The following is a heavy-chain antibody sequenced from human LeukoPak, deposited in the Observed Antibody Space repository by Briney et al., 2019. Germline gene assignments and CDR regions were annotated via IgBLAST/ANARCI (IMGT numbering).Heavy chain of an antibody. CDR2: VYYSGST. Sequence: NHSETLSLTCTVSGGSISNYYWSWIRQPPGKGLEWIGYVYYSGSTDYSPSLKSRVTISVDTSKNQFSLKLSSVTAADTAVYYCARTSYYYDSSGYSIPLYYFDYWGQGTLVTVSS. D-gene: IGHD3-22*01. J-gene: IGHJ4*02. CDR1: GGSISNYY. V-gene: IGHV4-59*01. CDR3: ARTSYYYDSSGYSIPLYYFDY.